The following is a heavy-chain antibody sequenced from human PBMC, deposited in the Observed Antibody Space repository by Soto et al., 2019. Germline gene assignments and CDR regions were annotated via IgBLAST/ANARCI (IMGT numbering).Heavy chain of an antibody. CDR1: GGSFSGFY. CDR3: ARLNSGWQPNFDF. CDR2: INHDGST. D-gene: IGHD6-19*01. V-gene: IGHV4-34*01. Sequence: SXTLSLTCAVYGGSFSGFYWSCIRQPPGQGLEWIGEINHDGSTNYNVSLKSRVTISVDTSKNQFSLRVDSVTAADTAVYYCARLNSGWQPNFDFWGQGTLVTVSS. J-gene: IGHJ4*02.